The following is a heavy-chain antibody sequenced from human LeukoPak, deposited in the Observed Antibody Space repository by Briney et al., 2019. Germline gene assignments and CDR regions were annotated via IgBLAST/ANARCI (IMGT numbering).Heavy chain of an antibody. V-gene: IGHV3-48*01. Sequence: GGSLRLSCAASGFTFSSYSMNWVRQAPGKGLEWVSYISSRSSTMYYADSVKGRFTISRDNAKNSLYLLMNGLRVEDTAVYYCARDQGGSYPDWQDAFDIWGQGTMVAVPS. D-gene: IGHD1-26*01. J-gene: IGHJ3*02. CDR2: ISSRSSTM. CDR1: GFTFSSYS. CDR3: ARDQGGSYPDWQDAFDI.